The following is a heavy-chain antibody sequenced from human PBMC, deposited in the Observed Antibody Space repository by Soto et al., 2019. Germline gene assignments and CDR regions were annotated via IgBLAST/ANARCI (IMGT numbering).Heavy chain of an antibody. Sequence: DVQLVESGGGLVQPGRSLRLSCATSGFIFDDYAMHWVRQAAGKGLEWVSGISWNSGNTGYADSVKGRFTISRDNAKNSLDLQMNSLRTEDTALYYCAKGSDYETCGYFNFDYWGQGTLVTVSS. CDR3: AKGSDYETCGYFNFDY. D-gene: IGHD3-22*01. J-gene: IGHJ4*02. CDR1: GFIFDDYA. CDR2: ISWNSGNT. V-gene: IGHV3-9*01.